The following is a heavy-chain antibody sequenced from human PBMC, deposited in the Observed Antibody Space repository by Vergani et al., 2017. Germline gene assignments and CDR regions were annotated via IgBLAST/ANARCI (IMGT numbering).Heavy chain of an antibody. CDR2: ISGSGDST. V-gene: IGHV3-23*01. CDR3: ARDTVTGSRYFDY. J-gene: IGHJ4*02. D-gene: IGHD6-19*01. CDR1: GFTFSNYA. Sequence: EVQLLESGGGLVQPGGSLRVSCAASGFTFSNYAMSWVRQAPGKGLEWVSSISGSGDSTYYADSVKGRFAISRDNSKNTLFLQMNSLRPEDTAVYYCARDTVTGSRYFDYWGQGTLVTVSS.